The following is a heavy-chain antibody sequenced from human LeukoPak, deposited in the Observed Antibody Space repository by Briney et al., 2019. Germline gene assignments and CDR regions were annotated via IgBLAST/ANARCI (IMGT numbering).Heavy chain of an antibody. CDR1: GGSISSSSYY. CDR2: IYYSGTT. J-gene: IGHJ4*02. V-gene: IGHV4-39*07. D-gene: IGHD3-16*02. Sequence: PSETLSLTCTVSGGSISSSSYYWGWIRQPPGKGLEWIGSIYYSGTTYYNPSLKSRVTISIDTSKNQFSLKLSSVTAADTAVYYCGRDAPTGRYDYWGQGTLVTVSS. CDR3: GRDAPTGRYDY.